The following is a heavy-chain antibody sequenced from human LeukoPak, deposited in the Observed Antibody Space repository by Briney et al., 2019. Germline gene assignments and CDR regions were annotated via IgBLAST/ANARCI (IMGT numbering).Heavy chain of an antibody. J-gene: IGHJ5*02. CDR3: ARGSIAAAGSTVISNNWFDP. D-gene: IGHD6-13*01. CDR2: IYYSGST. Sequence: SETLSLTCAVSGGSISSYYWSWIRQPPGKGLEWIGYIYYSGSTNYNPSLKSRVTISVDTSKNQFSLKLSSVTAADTAVYYCARGSIAAAGSTVISNNWFDPWGQGTLVTVSS. V-gene: IGHV4-59*01. CDR1: GGSISSYY.